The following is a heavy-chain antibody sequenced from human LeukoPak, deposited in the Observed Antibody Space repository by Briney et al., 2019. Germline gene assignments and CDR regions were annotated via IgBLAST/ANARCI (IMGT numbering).Heavy chain of an antibody. D-gene: IGHD3-22*01. V-gene: IGHV3-7*01. Sequence: QSGGSLRLSCAASGFIIISYRMSWVRQAPGKGLEWVANIKQDGSEKYYVDSVKGRFTISRDNAKNSLYLQMSSLRAEDTAVYYCARKDYYDSSGRYNWFDPWGQGTLVTVSS. CDR1: GFIIISYR. CDR2: IKQDGSEK. CDR3: ARKDYYDSSGRYNWFDP. J-gene: IGHJ5*02.